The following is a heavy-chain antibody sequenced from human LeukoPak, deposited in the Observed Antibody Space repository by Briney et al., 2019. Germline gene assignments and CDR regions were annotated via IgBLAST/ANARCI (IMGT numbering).Heavy chain of an antibody. Sequence: SETLSLTCTVSGYSISSGYHWGWIRQPPGKGLEWIGSIYHSGSTYYNPSLKSRVTISVDTSKNQFSLKLSSVTAADTAVYYCASMYYDILTGYYEYFQHWGQGTLVTVSS. D-gene: IGHD3-9*01. CDR1: GYSISSGYH. J-gene: IGHJ1*01. V-gene: IGHV4-38-2*02. CDR2: IYHSGST. CDR3: ASMYYDILTGYYEYFQH.